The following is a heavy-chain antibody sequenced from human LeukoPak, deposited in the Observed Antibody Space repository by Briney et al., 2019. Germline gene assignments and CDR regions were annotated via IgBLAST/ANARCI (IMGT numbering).Heavy chain of an antibody. D-gene: IGHD4-17*01. CDR2: FYYSGST. J-gene: IGHJ4*02. V-gene: IGHV4-39*07. CDR3: ATYDPDYGADTYYFDY. Sequence: SETLSLTCTVSGDSINTNSYYWGWIRQPPGKGLEWIGSFYYSGSTFYNPSLKSRVTISVDTSKNQFSLKLTSVTAADTAVYYCATYDPDYGADTYYFDYWGQGTLVTVSS. CDR1: GDSINTNSYY.